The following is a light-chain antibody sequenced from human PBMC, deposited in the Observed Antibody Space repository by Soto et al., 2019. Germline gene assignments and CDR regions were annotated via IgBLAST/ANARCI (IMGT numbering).Light chain of an antibody. V-gene: IGLV1-44*01. CDR1: SSNIGSNT. CDR2: SNN. CDR3: AAWDDSLNGDV. J-gene: IGLJ3*02. Sequence: QSVLTQPPSASGTPGQRVTISCSGRSSNIGSNTVNWYQQLPGTAPKLLIYSNNQRPSGVPDRFSGSKSGTSASLAISGLQSEDEADYYCAAWDDSLNGDVFGGGTKLTVL.